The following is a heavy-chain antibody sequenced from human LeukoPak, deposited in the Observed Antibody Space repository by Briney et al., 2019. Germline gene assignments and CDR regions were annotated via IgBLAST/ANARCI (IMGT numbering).Heavy chain of an antibody. CDR2: IGGSGGST. V-gene: IGHV3-23*01. Sequence: GGSLRLSCAASGFAFSSCVMSWVRQAPGKGLEWVSAIGGSGGSTSYADSVKGRFTISRDNSRNTLYLQMNSLRAEDTAVYSCAKDLPGFFDYWGQGTLVTVFS. CDR3: AKDLPGFFDY. CDR1: GFAFSSCV. J-gene: IGHJ4*02.